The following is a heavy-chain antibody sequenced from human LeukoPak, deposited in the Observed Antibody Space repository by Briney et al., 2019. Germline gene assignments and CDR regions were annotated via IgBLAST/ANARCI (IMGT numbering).Heavy chain of an antibody. J-gene: IGHJ5*02. CDR1: GYTFTGYY. V-gene: IGHV1-2*02. Sequence: ASVKVSCKASGYTFTGYYMHWVRQAPGQGLEWMGWINPDSGGTNYAQKFQGRVTMTRDTSISTAYMELNRLTSDDTAVYYCARPYSSNWYIWFDPWGQGTLVTVSS. D-gene: IGHD6-13*01. CDR3: ARPYSSNWYIWFDP. CDR2: INPDSGGT.